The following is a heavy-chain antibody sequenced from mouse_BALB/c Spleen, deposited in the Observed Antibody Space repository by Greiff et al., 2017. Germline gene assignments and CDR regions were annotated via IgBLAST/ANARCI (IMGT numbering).Heavy chain of an antibody. D-gene: IGHD6-1*01. Sequence: VQLMESGPGLVAPSQSLSITCTVSGFSFTGYGVHWVRQPPGKGLEWLGVIWAGGSTNYNSALMSRQSIIKDNSQSQVFLKMNSLQTDDTAIYYCDRDGLQGLAYWGQGTLVTVSA. CDR3: DRDGLQGLAY. CDR1: GFSFTGYG. V-gene: IGHV2-9*02. CDR2: IWAGGST. J-gene: IGHJ3*01.